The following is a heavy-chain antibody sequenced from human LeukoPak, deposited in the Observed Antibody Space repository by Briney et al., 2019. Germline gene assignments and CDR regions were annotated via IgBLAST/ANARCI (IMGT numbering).Heavy chain of an antibody. Sequence: PSETLSLTCTVSGASISSGGYYWSWIRQRPGKGLVWIGYIYYSGSIYYNSTLPSLKSRVTISVDTSKNQFSLKLSSVTAADTAVYYCARTSSTTSSIDYWGQGTLVTVSS. D-gene: IGHD2-2*01. CDR3: ARTSSTTSSIDY. CDR1: GASISSGGYY. J-gene: IGHJ4*02. CDR2: IYYSGSI. V-gene: IGHV4-31*03.